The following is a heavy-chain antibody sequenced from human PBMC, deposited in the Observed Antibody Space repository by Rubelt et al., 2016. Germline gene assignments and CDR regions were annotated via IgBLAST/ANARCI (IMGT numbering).Heavy chain of an antibody. CDR3: ARAKRGFDFGNGYYYGMDG. CDR2: INHSGSI. D-gene: IGHD5-12*01. Sequence: QVQLQESGPRLVKPSETLSLTCTVSGGSLRGYYWNWIRQPPGKGLEWIGEINHSGSINYNPSLKTRVTISVDTSENQFFLKLTSVTAADTALYYWARAKRGFDFGNGYYYGMDGWGQGTTVTVSS. V-gene: IGHV4-59*12. CDR1: GGSLRGYY. J-gene: IGHJ6*02.